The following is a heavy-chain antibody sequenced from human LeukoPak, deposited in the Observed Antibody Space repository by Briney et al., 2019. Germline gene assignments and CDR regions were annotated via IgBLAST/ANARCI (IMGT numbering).Heavy chain of an antibody. J-gene: IGHJ4*02. V-gene: IGHV1-46*03. Sequence: TSVKVSCKASGYIFISYYMHWVRQAPGQGLEWLGVVYPSAGTSDPAQRFRARITLSDDTSTSTAYMELRSLKSEDTAIYFCVREYHGGYFDFWGQGTLVTVSS. CDR1: GYIFISYY. CDR2: VYPSAGTS. D-gene: IGHD3-16*01. CDR3: VREYHGGYFDF.